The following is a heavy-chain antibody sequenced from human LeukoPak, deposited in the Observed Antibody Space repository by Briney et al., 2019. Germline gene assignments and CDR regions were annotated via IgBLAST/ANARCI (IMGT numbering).Heavy chain of an antibody. Sequence: GGSLRLSCAASGFTFSSYGMHWVRQAPGKGLEWVAVIWYDGSNKYYAASVKGRFTISRDNSKNTLYLQMNSLRAEDTAVYYCARPQYKGVPYFDYWGQGTLVTVSS. CDR2: IWYDGSNK. V-gene: IGHV3-33*01. D-gene: IGHD1-1*01. CDR3: ARPQYKGVPYFDY. J-gene: IGHJ4*02. CDR1: GFTFSSYG.